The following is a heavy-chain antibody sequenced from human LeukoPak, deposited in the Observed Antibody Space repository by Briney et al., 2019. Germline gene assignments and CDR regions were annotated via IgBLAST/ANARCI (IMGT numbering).Heavy chain of an antibody. CDR3: ARTLVIAVAGLMDV. Sequence: ASVKVSCKASGYTFTSYYMHLVRQAPGQGLEWMGIINTSGGSTSYAQKFQGRVTMTRDMSTSTVSMELSSLRSEDTAVYYCARTLVIAVAGLMDVWGKGATVTVCS. J-gene: IGHJ6*01. V-gene: IGHV1-46*01. CDR1: GYTFTSYY. D-gene: IGHD6-19*01. CDR2: INTSGGST.